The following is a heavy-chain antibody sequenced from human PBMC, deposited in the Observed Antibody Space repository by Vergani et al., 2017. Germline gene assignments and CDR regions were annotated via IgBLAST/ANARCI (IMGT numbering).Heavy chain of an antibody. D-gene: IGHD3-9*01. CDR2: IYYSGST. CDR3: AREEILTGYYINALDI. CDR1: GGSISSYY. Sequence: QVQLQESGPGLVKPSETLSLTCTVSGGSISSYYWSWIRQPPGKGLEWIGYIYYSGSTNYNPSLKSRVTISVDTSKNQFSLKLSSVTAADTAVYYCAREEILTGYYINALDIWGQGTMVTVSS. J-gene: IGHJ3*02. V-gene: IGHV4-59*01.